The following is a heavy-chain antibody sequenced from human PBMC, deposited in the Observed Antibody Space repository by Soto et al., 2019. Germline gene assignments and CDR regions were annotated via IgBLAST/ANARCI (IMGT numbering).Heavy chain of an antibody. V-gene: IGHV4-34*01. CDR3: ARISKVVAATIPHFRYFDY. CDR1: GGSFNDYY. CDR2: ITHSGGT. J-gene: IGHJ4*02. Sequence: SETLSLTCAVYGGSFNDYYWSWIRQPPGKGLEWIGEITHSGGTNYNPSLKSRVTISVDTSKNQFSLKLSSVTAADTAVYYCARISKVVAATIPHFRYFDYWGQGTLVTVSS. D-gene: IGHD2-15*01.